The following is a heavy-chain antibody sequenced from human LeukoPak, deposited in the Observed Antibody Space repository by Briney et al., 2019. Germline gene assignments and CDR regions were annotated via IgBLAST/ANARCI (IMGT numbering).Heavy chain of an antibody. CDR1: GYTFTKYG. CDR2: INPNSGGT. D-gene: IGHD3-16*01. Sequence: ASVKVSCKASGYTFTKYGITWVRQAPGQGLEWMGWINPNSGGTNYAQKFQGRVTMTRDTSISTAYMELSRLRSDDTAVYYCARAFVSRLTGPGFDYWGQGTLVTVSS. J-gene: IGHJ4*02. V-gene: IGHV1-2*02. CDR3: ARAFVSRLTGPGFDY.